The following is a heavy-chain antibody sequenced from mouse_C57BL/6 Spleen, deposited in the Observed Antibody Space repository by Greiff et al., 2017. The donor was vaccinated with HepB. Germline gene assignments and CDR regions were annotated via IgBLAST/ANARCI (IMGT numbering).Heavy chain of an antibody. CDR1: GSPFSGSW. V-gene: IGHV1-82*01. D-gene: IGHD2-4*01. Sequence: QVQLQQSGPELVKPGASGKISGKASGSPFSGSWMNWVKQRPGKGLGWIGRIYPGDGDTNYNGKFKGKAPLTADKSSSTAYMQLSSLTSEDSAVYFCARKDYDYDGGTWCAYWGQGTLVTVSA. J-gene: IGHJ3*01. CDR3: ARKDYDYDGGTWCAY. CDR2: IYPGDGDT.